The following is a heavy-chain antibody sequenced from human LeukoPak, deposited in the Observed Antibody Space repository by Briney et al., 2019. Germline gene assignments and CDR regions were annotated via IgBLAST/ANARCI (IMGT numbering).Heavy chain of an antibody. CDR3: ARHDGSGTGGPNWLDP. V-gene: IGHV1-69*13. CDR1: GGTFSSYA. D-gene: IGHD3-10*01. CDR2: FIPIFGTA. Sequence: ASVKVSCKASGGTFSSYALGSVRQAPGQGLEWMGGFIPIFGTANNAQRIQGRVTITADESTSTAYMELSSLRSEDTAVYYCARHDGSGTGGPNWLDPWGQGTLVTVSS. J-gene: IGHJ5*02.